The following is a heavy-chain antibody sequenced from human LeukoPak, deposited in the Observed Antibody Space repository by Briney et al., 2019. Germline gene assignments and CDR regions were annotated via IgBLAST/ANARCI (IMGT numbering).Heavy chain of an antibody. Sequence: GGSLRLSCAASGFTFSSYSMNWVRQAPGKGLEWVSYISSSSSTIYYADSVKGRFTISRDNAKNSPYLQMNSLRAEDTAVYYCAVLVGATKQYYFDYWGQGTLVTVSS. D-gene: IGHD1-26*01. CDR2: ISSSSSTI. CDR1: GFTFSSYS. J-gene: IGHJ4*02. V-gene: IGHV3-48*04. CDR3: AVLVGATKQYYFDY.